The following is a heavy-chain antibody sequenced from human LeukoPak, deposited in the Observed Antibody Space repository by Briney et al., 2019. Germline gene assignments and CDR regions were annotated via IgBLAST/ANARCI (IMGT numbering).Heavy chain of an antibody. Sequence: ASVKVSCKASGYTFTGYYMHWVRQAPGQGLEWMGWINPNSGGTNYAQKFQGWVTMTRDTSISTAYMELSRLRSDDTAVYYCARDRHYDFWSGYYTPFNSWGQGTLVTVSS. J-gene: IGHJ4*02. V-gene: IGHV1-2*04. CDR3: ARDRHYDFWSGYYTPFNS. D-gene: IGHD3-3*01. CDR2: INPNSGGT. CDR1: GYTFTGYY.